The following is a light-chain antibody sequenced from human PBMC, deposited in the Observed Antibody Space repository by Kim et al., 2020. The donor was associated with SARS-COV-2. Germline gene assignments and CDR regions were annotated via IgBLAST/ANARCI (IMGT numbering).Light chain of an antibody. CDR3: QKYNSAPTWT. Sequence: SVGDRAPITCRASQGISNYLAWYQQKPGKVPKLLIYAASTLQSGVPSRFSGSGSGTDFTLTISSLQPEDVATYYCQKYNSAPTWTFGQGTKVDIK. J-gene: IGKJ1*01. V-gene: IGKV1-27*01. CDR2: AAS. CDR1: QGISNY.